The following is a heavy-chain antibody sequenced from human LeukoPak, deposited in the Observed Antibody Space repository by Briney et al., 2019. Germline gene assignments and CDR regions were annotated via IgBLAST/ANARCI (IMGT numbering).Heavy chain of an antibody. J-gene: IGHJ5*02. CDR3: ARGPDDYGDYNWFDP. CDR1: GYTFTGYY. CDR2: INPNSGGT. Sequence: ASVKVSCKASGYTFTGYYMHWVRQAPGQGLEWMGWINPNSGGTNYAQKFQGRVTMTRDTSISTAYMELSRLRSDDTAVYYCARGPDDYGDYNWFDPWGQGTLVTVSS. D-gene: IGHD4-17*01. V-gene: IGHV1-2*02.